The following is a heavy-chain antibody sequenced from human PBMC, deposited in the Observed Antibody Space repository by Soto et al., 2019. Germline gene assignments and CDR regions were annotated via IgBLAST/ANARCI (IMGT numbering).Heavy chain of an antibody. V-gene: IGHV3-23*01. CDR2: ISCCGGSA. CDR3: AKADGQQWLIPHLDN. J-gene: IGHJ4*02. D-gene: IGHD6-19*01. CDR1: GFNFKKFA. Sequence: EVQLLEYGGGVVQQGGSLRLYCVASGFNFKKFAMAWVRQAAGEGLEWVSGISCCGGSASYADSVKGRFSIARDDSKNTVSLQLNSLRVEDTAQYYCAKADGQQWLIPHLDNWGQGTLVTVS.